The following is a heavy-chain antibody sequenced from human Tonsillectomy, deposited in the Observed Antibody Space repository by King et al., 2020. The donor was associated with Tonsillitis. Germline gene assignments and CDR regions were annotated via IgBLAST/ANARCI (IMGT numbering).Heavy chain of an antibody. Sequence: VQLVESGGGLVKPGGSLRLSCAASGFTFSSYSMNWVRQAPGKGLEWVSSISSSSSYIYYADSVKGRFTISRDNAKNSLYLQMNSLRAEDTAVYYCAREVSDSSGYWASRYYYGMDVWGQGTTVTVSS. D-gene: IGHD3-22*01. CDR3: AREVSDSSGYWASRYYYGMDV. CDR2: ISSSSSYI. CDR1: GFTFSSYS. V-gene: IGHV3-21*01. J-gene: IGHJ6*02.